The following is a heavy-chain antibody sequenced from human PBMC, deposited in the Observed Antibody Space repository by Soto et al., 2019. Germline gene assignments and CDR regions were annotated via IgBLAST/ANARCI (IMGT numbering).Heavy chain of an antibody. CDR2: IYHSGST. J-gene: IGHJ6*02. CDR1: GGSISSSNW. V-gene: IGHV4-4*02. Sequence: PSETLSLTCAVSGGSISSSNWWSWVRQPPGKGLEWIGEIYHSGSTNYNPSLKSRVTISVDKSKNQFSLKLSSVTAADTAVYYCARGQPGLVAAGYYYYGMDVWGQGTTVTAP. D-gene: IGHD6-13*01. CDR3: ARGQPGLVAAGYYYYGMDV.